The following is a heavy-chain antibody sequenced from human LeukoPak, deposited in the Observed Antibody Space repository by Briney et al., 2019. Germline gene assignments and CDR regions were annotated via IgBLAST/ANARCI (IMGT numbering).Heavy chain of an antibody. J-gene: IGHJ4*02. CDR3: TXXXXKXXXXXX. V-gene: IGHV3-23*01. CDR1: GFTFSDYA. Sequence: GGSLRLSCAASGFTFSDYAMRWVRQAPGKGLEWLSEISGGGDGAYHADSVKGRFTISRDNSKNTLYLQMNSLRAEDTAVYYCTXXXXKXXXXXXWGQXTLVTVSS. CDR2: ISGGGDGA.